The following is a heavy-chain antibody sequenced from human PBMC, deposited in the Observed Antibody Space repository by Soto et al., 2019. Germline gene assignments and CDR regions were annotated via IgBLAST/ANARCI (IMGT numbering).Heavy chain of an antibody. CDR3: ATRSPACDY. Sequence: QVQLVQSGPEVKKPGASLKVSCKTSGYTFTDYGISWVRQAPGQGLEWMGWISTDKGNTKYAQKFKGRVTMTTDTSTSPGYIQLRSLRSDEAAVYYCATRSPACDYGGPGTLVTVS. V-gene: IGHV1-18*01. J-gene: IGHJ4*02. CDR2: ISTDKGNT. CDR1: GYTFTDYG.